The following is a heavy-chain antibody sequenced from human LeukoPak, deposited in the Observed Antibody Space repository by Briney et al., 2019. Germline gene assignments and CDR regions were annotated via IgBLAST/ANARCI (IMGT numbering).Heavy chain of an antibody. V-gene: IGHV4-30-4*08. Sequence: PSETLSLTCTVSGGSISSGDYYWSWIRQPPGKGLEWIGYIYYNGSTYYNPSLKSRVTISVDTSKNQFSLKLSSVTAADTAVYYCARGDSSWSSGYWGQGTLVTVSS. CDR1: GGSISSGDYY. D-gene: IGHD6-13*01. CDR3: ARGDSSWSSGY. CDR2: IYYNGST. J-gene: IGHJ4*02.